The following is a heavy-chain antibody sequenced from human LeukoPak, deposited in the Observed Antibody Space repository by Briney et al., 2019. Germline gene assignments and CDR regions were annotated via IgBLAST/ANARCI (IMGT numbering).Heavy chain of an antibody. V-gene: IGHV3-74*01. CDR1: GFTFSSYW. CDR2: INSGGSST. J-gene: IGHJ4*02. D-gene: IGHD6-13*01. Sequence: GGSLRLSCAASGFTFSSYWMHWVRQAPGKGLVWVSHINSGGSSTSYADSVKGRFTISRDNAKNTLYLQMNSLRAEDTAMYYCAREGAAGTSLDYWGQGTLVTVSS. CDR3: AREGAAGTSLDY.